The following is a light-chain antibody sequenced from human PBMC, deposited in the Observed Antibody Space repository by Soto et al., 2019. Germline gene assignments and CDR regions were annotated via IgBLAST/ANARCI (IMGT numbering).Light chain of an antibody. CDR3: QQFDGSPWT. V-gene: IGKV3-20*01. CDR1: QSVSSSY. CDR2: DAS. J-gene: IGKJ1*01. Sequence: IGLPPSPGTLSLTPGERAPLSCRASQSVSSSYLAWYQQKPGQAPRLLIYDASTRAPGVPDRFSGSGSGTDFTLSISRLEPEDFAVYFCQQFDGSPWTFGQGTKVDIK.